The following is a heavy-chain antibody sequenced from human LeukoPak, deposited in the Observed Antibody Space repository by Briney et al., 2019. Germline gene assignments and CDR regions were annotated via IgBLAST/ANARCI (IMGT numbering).Heavy chain of an antibody. J-gene: IGHJ6*03. CDR3: AKNGDRGAYCTGGTCYPYFYMDV. CDR2: ISGSGGST. D-gene: IGHD2-15*01. Sequence: GGALRLSCAASGFTFSSYAMSWVRQAPGKGLEWVSAISGSGGSTYYADSVKGRFTISRDNSKNTLYLQMNSLRAEDTAIYYCAKNGDRGAYCTGGTCYPYFYMDVWGKGTTVTI. V-gene: IGHV3-23*01. CDR1: GFTFSSYA.